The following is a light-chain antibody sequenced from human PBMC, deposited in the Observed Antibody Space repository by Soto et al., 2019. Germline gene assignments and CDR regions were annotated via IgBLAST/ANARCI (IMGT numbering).Light chain of an antibody. CDR3: STYINSITFVI. J-gene: IGLJ2*01. Sequence: QSALTQPASVSGSPGQSITISCTGTSSDVGAYNYISWYQQHPGKAPKLMIYEVSNRPSGVSTRFSGSKSGNTASLTISGLQDEDEGDYYCSTYINSITFVIFGGGTKVTVL. CDR1: SSDVGAYNY. CDR2: EVS. V-gene: IGLV2-14*01.